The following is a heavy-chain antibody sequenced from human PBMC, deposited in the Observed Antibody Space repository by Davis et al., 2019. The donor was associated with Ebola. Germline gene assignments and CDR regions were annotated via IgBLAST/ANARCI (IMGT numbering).Heavy chain of an antibody. D-gene: IGHD5-18*01. CDR3: ARRPAMVGWLPDY. J-gene: IGHJ4*02. CDR1: GYTFNKYA. Sequence: ASVKVSCKASGYTFNKYALTWVRQAPGQGLEWVGWVSPYNENTSYARKCRGMVTMTTDTSTTTAYMELRGLTSDDTAVYYCARRPAMVGWLPDYWGQGTLVTVSS. V-gene: IGHV1-18*01. CDR2: VSPYNENT.